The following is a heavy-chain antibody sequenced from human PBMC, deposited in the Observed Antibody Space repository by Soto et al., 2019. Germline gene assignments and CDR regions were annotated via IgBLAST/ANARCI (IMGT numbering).Heavy chain of an antibody. J-gene: IGHJ4*02. Sequence: VGSLRLSCAASGFKFSNYAMSWVRQAPGKGLEWVSLISATGGGTYYADSVKGRFTISRDNSHNTLYLQVQSLTAEDTAVYYCSKDRRAGGNSAFYFDFWGQGAQVTVSS. CDR2: ISATGGGT. D-gene: IGHD3-16*01. CDR1: GFKFSNYA. V-gene: IGHV3-23*01. CDR3: SKDRRAGGNSAFYFDF.